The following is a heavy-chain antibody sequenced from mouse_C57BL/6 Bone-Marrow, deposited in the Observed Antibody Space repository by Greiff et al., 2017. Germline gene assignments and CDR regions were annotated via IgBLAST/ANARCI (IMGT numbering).Heavy chain of an antibody. V-gene: IGHV1-7*01. CDR3: AATMVTTSY. CDR1: GYTFTSYW. J-gene: IGHJ2*01. CDR2: INPSGGYP. Sequence: VQLVESGAGLAQPGASVKLSCTASGYTFTSYWMHWVQQRPGQGLEWIGYINPSGGYPKYNQKFKDKATLTANKSSNKANMKLSRLTYKDSAVYYCAATMVTTSYWGQGTTLTVSS. D-gene: IGHD2-2*01.